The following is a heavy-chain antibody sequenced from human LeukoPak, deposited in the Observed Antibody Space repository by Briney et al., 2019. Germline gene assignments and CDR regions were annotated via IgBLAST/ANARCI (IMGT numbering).Heavy chain of an antibody. CDR2: IRKDGSDK. CDR3: ARDGGAY. J-gene: IGHJ4*02. V-gene: IGHV3-7*01. CDR1: GFTFSSYW. Sequence: PGGSLRLSCAASGFTFSSYWMSWVRQAPGKGLVWVASIRKDGSDKYYVDSVKGRFTISRDKAKNSLYLQMNSLRAEDTAVYYCARDGGAYWGQGTLVTVSS. D-gene: IGHD3-16*01.